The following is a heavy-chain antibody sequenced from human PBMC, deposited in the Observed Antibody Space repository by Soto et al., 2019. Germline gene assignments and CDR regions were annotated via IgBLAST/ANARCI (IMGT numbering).Heavy chain of an antibody. V-gene: IGHV3-74*01. CDR1: GFTFSGYW. CDR2: SDGTTT. CDR3: ARDYWAHVYH. J-gene: IGHJ5*02. Sequence: EVQLVESGGGLVQPGGSLRLSCVASGFTFSGYWMHWVRQAPGKGLVWVSRSDGTTTNYADSVEGRFTISRDNARNTLYLQLNSLRAEDTAVYYCARDYWAHVYHWCQGTLVTVSS. D-gene: IGHD2-8*02.